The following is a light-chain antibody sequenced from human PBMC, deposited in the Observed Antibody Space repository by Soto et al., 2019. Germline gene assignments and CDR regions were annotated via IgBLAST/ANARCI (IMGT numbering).Light chain of an antibody. CDR2: GAS. CDR3: HQYNSWPRT. Sequence: ERIMTQSPATLSVSPGERAALSCRASQSVSSNLAWYQQKPGQAPRLLIYGASTRATGVPARFSGSGSGTEFTLTISSLQSEDFAVYHCHQYNSWPRTFGQGTKVDIK. CDR1: QSVSSN. V-gene: IGKV3-15*01. J-gene: IGKJ1*01.